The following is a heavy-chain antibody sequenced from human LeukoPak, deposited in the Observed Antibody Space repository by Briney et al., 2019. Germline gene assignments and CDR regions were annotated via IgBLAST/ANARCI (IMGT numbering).Heavy chain of an antibody. CDR1: GGSTSNGDYY. J-gene: IGHJ5*02. Sequence: PSQTLSLTCTVSGGSTSNGDYYWSWIRQPPGKGLEWIGYIYYSGSTYYNPSPKSRVTISVDTSKNQFSLKLSSVTAADTAVYYCAREVVVPAAMGGDWFDPWGQGTLVTVSS. CDR3: AREVVVPAAMGGDWFDP. D-gene: IGHD2-2*01. CDR2: IYYSGST. V-gene: IGHV4-30-4*08.